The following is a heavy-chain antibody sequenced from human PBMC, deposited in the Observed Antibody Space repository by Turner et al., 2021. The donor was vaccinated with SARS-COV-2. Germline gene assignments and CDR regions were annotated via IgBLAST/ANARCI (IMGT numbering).Heavy chain of an antibody. D-gene: IGHD3-3*01. CDR1: GFTVSSNY. Sequence: EVQLVETGGGLMQPGGSLRLSCAASGFTVSSNYMSWVRQAPGKGLEWVSVIYSGGSTYYADSVKGQFTISRDNSKNTLYLQMNSLRAEDTAVYYCARGSHDFWSGYYPTYFDYWGQGTLVTVSS. CDR2: IYSGGST. V-gene: IGHV3-53*02. CDR3: ARGSHDFWSGYYPTYFDY. J-gene: IGHJ4*02.